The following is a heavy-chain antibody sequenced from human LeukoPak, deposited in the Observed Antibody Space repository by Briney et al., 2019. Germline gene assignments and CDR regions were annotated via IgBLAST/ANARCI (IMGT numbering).Heavy chain of an antibody. D-gene: IGHD6-6*01. V-gene: IGHV4-59*01. CDR3: ARGVEYSSSSGLGY. J-gene: IGHJ4*02. Sequence: KSSETLSLTCTVSGGSISSYYWSWIRQPPGKGLEWIGYIYYSGSTNYNPSLKRRVTISVDTSKNQFSLKLSSVTAADTALYYCARGVEYSSSSGLGYWGQRTLVTVSS. CDR1: GGSISSYY. CDR2: IYYSGST.